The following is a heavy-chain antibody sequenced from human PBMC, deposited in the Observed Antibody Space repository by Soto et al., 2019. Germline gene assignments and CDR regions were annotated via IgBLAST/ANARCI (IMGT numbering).Heavy chain of an antibody. CDR1: GYTLTELS. CDR2: FDPEDGET. V-gene: IGHV1-24*01. Sequence: GASVKVSCKVSGYTLTELSMHWVRQAPGKGLEWMGGFDPEDGETIYAQKFQGRVTMTEDTSTDTAYMELSSLRSEDTAVYYCATVSEFIVGATFYFDYWGQGTLVTVSS. J-gene: IGHJ4*02. CDR3: ATVSEFIVGATFYFDY. D-gene: IGHD1-26*01.